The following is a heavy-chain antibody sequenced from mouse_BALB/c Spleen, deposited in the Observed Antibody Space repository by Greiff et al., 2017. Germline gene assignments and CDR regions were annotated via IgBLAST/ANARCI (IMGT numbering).Heavy chain of an antibody. D-gene: IGHD2-4*01. Sequence: VQLQQSGPGLVKPSQSLSLTCTVTGYSITSDYAWNWIRQFPGNKLEWMGYISYSGSTSYNPSLKSRISITRDTSKNQFFLQLNSVTTEDTATYYCARSDDYDNYAMDYWGQGTSVTVSS. CDR2: ISYSGST. CDR1: GYSITSDYA. CDR3: ARSDDYDNYAMDY. V-gene: IGHV3-2*02. J-gene: IGHJ4*01.